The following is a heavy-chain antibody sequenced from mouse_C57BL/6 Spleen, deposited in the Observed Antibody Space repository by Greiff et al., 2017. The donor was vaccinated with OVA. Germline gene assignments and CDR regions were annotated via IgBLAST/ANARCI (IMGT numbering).Heavy chain of an antibody. CDR3: ARGPGYYAMDY. CDR2: ISYDGSN. Sequence: VQLQESGPGLVKPSQSLSLTCSVTGYSITSGYYWNWIRQFPGNKLEWMGYISYDGSNNYNPSLKNRISITRDTSKNQFFLTLNSVTTEDTATYYCARGPGYYAMDYWGQGTSVTVSS. V-gene: IGHV3-6*01. J-gene: IGHJ4*01. CDR1: GYSITSGYY.